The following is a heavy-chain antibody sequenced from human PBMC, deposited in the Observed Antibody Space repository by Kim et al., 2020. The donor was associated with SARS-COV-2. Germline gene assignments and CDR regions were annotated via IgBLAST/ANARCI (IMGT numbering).Heavy chain of an antibody. V-gene: IGHV3-23*01. CDR3: AKDRPRGYSGYDKGDVY. D-gene: IGHD5-12*01. Sequence: VKGRFTISRDNSKNTLYLQMNSLRAEDTAVYYCAKDRPRGYSGYDKGDVYWGQGTLVTVSS. J-gene: IGHJ4*02.